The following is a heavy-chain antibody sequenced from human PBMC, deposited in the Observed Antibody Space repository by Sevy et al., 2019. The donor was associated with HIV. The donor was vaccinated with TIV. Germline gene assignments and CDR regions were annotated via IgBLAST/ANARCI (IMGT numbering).Heavy chain of an antibody. CDR2: INSDGSST. Sequence: GGSLRLSCAASGFTFSSYWMHWVRQAPGKGLVWVSRINSDGSSTSNADSLKGRFTISRDNAKNTLYLQMNSLRAEDTAVYYCARDGEYSYGYYYYGMDVWGQGTTVTVSS. D-gene: IGHD5-18*01. CDR3: ARDGEYSYGYYYYGMDV. J-gene: IGHJ6*02. CDR1: GFTFSSYW. V-gene: IGHV3-74*01.